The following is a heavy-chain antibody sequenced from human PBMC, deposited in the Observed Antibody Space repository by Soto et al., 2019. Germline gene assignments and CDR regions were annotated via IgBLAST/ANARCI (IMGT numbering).Heavy chain of an antibody. J-gene: IGHJ4*02. D-gene: IGHD3-16*01. CDR3: TRASSLDFDF. CDR1: GFTFGDYA. V-gene: IGHV3-49*04. Sequence: GGSLRFSCTTSGFTFGDYALSWVRQAPGKGLEWVGFIRRNAYGGTTDYAASVKGRFTISRDDSKSIAYLQMNSLRTEDTALYYCTRASSLDFDFWGQGTLVTVSS. CDR2: IRRNAYGGTT.